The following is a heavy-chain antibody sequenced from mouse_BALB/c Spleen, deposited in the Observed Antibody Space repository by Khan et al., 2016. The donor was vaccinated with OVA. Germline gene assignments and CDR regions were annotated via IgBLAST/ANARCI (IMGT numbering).Heavy chain of an antibody. CDR2: IWAGGSK. Sequence: QVQLKQSGPGLVAPSQSLSITCTVSGFSLTDYAVSWIRQPPGKGLEWLGVIWAGGSKYHNSALKSRLSISKDNSKSQVFLKMNSLQTDDTAMYYCAKDPPYYAMDYWGQGTSVTVSS. V-gene: IGHV2-6-5*01. CDR1: GFSLTDYA. CDR3: AKDPPYYAMDY. J-gene: IGHJ4*01.